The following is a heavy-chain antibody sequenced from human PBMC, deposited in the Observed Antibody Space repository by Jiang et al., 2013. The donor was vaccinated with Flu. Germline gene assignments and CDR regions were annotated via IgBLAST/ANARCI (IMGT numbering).Heavy chain of an antibody. J-gene: IGHJ4*02. D-gene: IGHD6-19*01. CDR3: ARGGAVANIHYFDY. CDR1: GYSITSNA. V-gene: IGHV7-4-1*01. Sequence: KPGASVMVSCKASGYSITSNAMEWVRQAPGQGLEWMGWTNTNTGNPTYAQGFTGRFVFSVDTSVNTAYLQIYSLKAEDTAVYYCARGGAVANIHYFDYWGQGTLVTVSS. CDR2: TNTNTGNP.